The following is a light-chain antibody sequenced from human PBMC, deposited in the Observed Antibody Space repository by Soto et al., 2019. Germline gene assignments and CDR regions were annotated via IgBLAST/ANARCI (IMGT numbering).Light chain of an antibody. J-gene: IGLJ1*01. CDR1: SSDVGSYDF. V-gene: IGLV2-14*01. CDR3: SSYSSSTVRYV. CDR2: EVS. Sequence: QSVLTQPASESGSPGQWITMSCTGTSSDVGSYDFVSWYQQHPGKAPKLLIYEVSNRPSGVSARFSGSKSDNTASLTISGLQAADEADYFCSSYSSSTVRYVFGSGTKLTVL.